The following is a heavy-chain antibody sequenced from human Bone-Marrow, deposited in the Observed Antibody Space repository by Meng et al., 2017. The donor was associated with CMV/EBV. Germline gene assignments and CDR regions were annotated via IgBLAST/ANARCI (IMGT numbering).Heavy chain of an antibody. CDR1: GGTFSSYT. CDR2: IIPILGIA. CDR3: ARTIPHYYYGMDV. D-gene: IGHD2-2*02. J-gene: IGHJ6*02. Sequence: KVSCKASGGTFSSYTISWVRQAPGQGLEWMGRIIPILGIANYAQKFQGRVTITADKSTSTAYMELSSLRSEDTAVYYCARTIPHYYYGMDVWGQGTTVTVSS. V-gene: IGHV1-69*02.